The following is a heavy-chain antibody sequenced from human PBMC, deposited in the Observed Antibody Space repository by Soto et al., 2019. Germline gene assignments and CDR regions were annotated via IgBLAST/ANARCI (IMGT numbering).Heavy chain of an antibody. CDR2: IYYSGST. J-gene: IGHJ4*02. D-gene: IGHD2-15*01. V-gene: IGHV4-59*01. CDR3: ASFACSGGSCYFDY. CDR1: GVSISSYY. Sequence: SETLSLTCTVSGVSISSYYWSWIRQPPGKGLEWIGYIYYSGSTNYNPSLKSRVTISVDTSKNQFSLKLSSVTAADTAVYYCASFACSGGSCYFDYWGQGTLVTVSS.